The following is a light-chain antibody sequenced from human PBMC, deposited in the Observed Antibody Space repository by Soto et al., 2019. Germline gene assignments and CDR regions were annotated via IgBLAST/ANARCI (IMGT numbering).Light chain of an antibody. CDR3: QQADSFPYT. CDR2: AAS. V-gene: IGKV1-12*01. J-gene: IGKJ2*01. Sequence: IPMTQSPSSVSASVGDRVTITCRASQGVSSSLVWYQQKPGKAPKLLIYAASSLQSGVPSRFSGSGSGTDFTLTISSLQPEDFATYYCQQADSFPYTWGQGTNLEI. CDR1: QGVSSS.